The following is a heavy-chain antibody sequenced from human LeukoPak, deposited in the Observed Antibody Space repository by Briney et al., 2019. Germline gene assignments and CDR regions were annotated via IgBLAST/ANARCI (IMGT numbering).Heavy chain of an antibody. CDR3: ARGTTAYYFDY. Sequence: GESLKISCKGSGYSFTIYWIAWVRQMPGKGLEWMGIIYPGDSDTRYSPSFQGQVTISADKSFTTAYLQWSSLKASDTAMYYCARGTTAYYFDYWGQGTLVTVSS. CDR1: GYSFTIYW. CDR2: IYPGDSDT. V-gene: IGHV5-51*01. D-gene: IGHD2/OR15-2a*01. J-gene: IGHJ4*02.